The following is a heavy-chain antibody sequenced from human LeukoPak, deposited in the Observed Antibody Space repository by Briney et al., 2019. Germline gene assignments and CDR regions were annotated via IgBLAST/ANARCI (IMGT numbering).Heavy chain of an antibody. CDR3: ARDFGTAWFDP. J-gene: IGHJ5*02. D-gene: IGHD3-10*01. CDR2: IYYSGST. Sequence: SETLSLTCTGSGGSISSYYWSRIRQPPGKGLEWIGYIYYSGSTNYNPSLKSRVTISVDTSKNQFSLKLSSVTAADTAVYYCARDFGTAWFDPWGQGTLVIVSS. CDR1: GGSISSYY. V-gene: IGHV4-59*01.